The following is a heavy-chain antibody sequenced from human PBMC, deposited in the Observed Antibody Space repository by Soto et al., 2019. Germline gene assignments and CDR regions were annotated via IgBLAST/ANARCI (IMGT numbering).Heavy chain of an antibody. CDR1: GYTFTSYA. D-gene: IGHD3-10*01. CDR3: ARDRGRTIDY. V-gene: IGHV1-3*05. Sequence: QVQLVQSGAEEKKPGASVKVSCKASGYTFTSYAMQWVRQAPGQRLEWMGWINPGNGNTKYSQRFQGRVTITRDTSASTAYMELSSLRAEDTAVYYCARDRGRTIDYWGQGTLVTVSS. J-gene: IGHJ4*02. CDR2: INPGNGNT.